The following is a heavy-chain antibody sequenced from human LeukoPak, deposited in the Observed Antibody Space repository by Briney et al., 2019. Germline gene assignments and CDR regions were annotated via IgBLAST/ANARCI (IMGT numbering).Heavy chain of an antibody. Sequence: MSSETLSLTCAVSGYSISSGYYWGWIRQPPGKGLEWIGSIYHSGSTYYNPSLKSRVTISVDTSKNQFSLKLSSVTAADTAVYYCARVNGYSYGAGYFDYWGQGTLVTVSS. CDR2: IYHSGST. D-gene: IGHD5-18*01. CDR3: ARVNGYSYGAGYFDY. CDR1: GYSISSGYY. V-gene: IGHV4-38-2*01. J-gene: IGHJ4*02.